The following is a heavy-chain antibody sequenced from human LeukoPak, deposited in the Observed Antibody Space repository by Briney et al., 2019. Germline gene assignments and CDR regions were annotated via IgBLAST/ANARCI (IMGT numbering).Heavy chain of an antibody. D-gene: IGHD2-2*01. CDR1: GYTFTGYY. J-gene: IGHJ4*02. CDR2: INPNSGGT. Sequence: ASVKVSCEASGYTFTGYYMHWVRQAPGQGLEWMGWINPNSGGTNYAQKFQGRVTMTRDTSISTAYMELSRLRSDDTAVYYCARGAYCSSTSCRRSYFDYWGQGTLVTVSS. CDR3: ARGAYCSSTSCRRSYFDY. V-gene: IGHV1-2*02.